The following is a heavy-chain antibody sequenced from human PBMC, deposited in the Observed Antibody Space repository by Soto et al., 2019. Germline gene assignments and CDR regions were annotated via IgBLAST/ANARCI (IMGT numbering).Heavy chain of an antibody. D-gene: IGHD2-21*02. CDR3: ARLPKGSLVTA. V-gene: IGHV3-48*02. CDR1: GFRFSDYS. J-gene: IGHJ4*02. Sequence: VESGGGLVYPGGSLRLSCVASGFRFSDYSMNWVRQAPEKGLQWISYISSNSDTTYYADSVKGRFTVSRDNAKNALFLQMNSLRDDDTATYYCARLPKGSLVTAWGQGARVTVSS. CDR2: ISSNSDTT.